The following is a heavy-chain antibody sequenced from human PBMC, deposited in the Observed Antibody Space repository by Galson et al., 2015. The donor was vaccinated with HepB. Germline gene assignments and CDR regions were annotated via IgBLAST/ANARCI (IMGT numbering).Heavy chain of an antibody. J-gene: IGHJ4*02. D-gene: IGHD3-10*01. CDR3: AKSRAAFGELMVDYFDY. V-gene: IGHV3-23*01. CDR2: ISGSGGST. CDR1: GFTFSSYA. Sequence: SLRLSCAASGFTFSSYAMSWVRQAPGKGLEWVSAISGSGGSTYYADSVKGRFTISRDNSKNTLYLQMNSLRAEDTAVYFCAKSRAAFGELMVDYFDYWGQGTLVTVSS.